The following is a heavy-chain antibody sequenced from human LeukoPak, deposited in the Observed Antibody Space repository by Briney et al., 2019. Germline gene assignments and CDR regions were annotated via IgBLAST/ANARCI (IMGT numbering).Heavy chain of an antibody. Sequence: GGSLRLSCAASGFTFSSYGMHWVRQAPGKGLEWVATISYDGYNKYYGDSVKGRFTISRDNSKNTLYLQMNSLRTEDTAVYYCARENGGGSDYWGQGTLVTVSS. CDR2: ISYDGYNK. CDR1: GFTFSSYG. D-gene: IGHD5-24*01. CDR3: ARENGGGSDY. V-gene: IGHV3-30*03. J-gene: IGHJ4*02.